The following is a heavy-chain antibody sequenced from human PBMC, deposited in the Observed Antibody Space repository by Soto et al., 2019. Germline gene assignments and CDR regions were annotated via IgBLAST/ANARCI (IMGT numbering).Heavy chain of an antibody. V-gene: IGHV4-31*03. Sequence: QVQLQEPGPGLVKPSQTLSLTCTVSGGSISSGGYYWSWIRQHPGKGREWIGYIYYSGTTYYNPSLKSRITISVDTSKIQFSLKLSSVPAADTVVYFCAKGYISSWPNAFDIWGQGTMVTVSS. CDR3: AKGYISSWPNAFDI. J-gene: IGHJ3*02. CDR2: IYYSGTT. CDR1: GGSISSGGYY. D-gene: IGHD6-13*01.